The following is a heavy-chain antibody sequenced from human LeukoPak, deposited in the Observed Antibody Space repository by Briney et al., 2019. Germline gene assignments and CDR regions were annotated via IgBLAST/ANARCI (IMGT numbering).Heavy chain of an antibody. Sequence: SVKVSCTASGGTFSSYAISWVRQAPGQGLEWMGGIIPIFGTANYAQKFQGRVTITTDESTSTAYMELSSLRSEDTAVYYCAREYSYGYAFDIWGQGTMVTVSS. CDR3: AREYSYGYAFDI. J-gene: IGHJ3*02. V-gene: IGHV1-69*05. CDR2: IIPIFGTA. CDR1: GGTFSSYA. D-gene: IGHD5-18*01.